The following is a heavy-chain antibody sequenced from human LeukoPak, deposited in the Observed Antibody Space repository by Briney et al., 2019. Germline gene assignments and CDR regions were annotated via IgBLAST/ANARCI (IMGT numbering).Heavy chain of an antibody. CDR2: ISGSGSII. D-gene: IGHD3-10*01. V-gene: IGHV3-48*03. J-gene: IGHJ4*02. CDR1: GFTFSSYE. CDR3: ARDPKTRTYYYGSGSH. Sequence: PGGSLRLSCAASGFTFSSYEMNWVRQAPGKGLEWVSYISGSGSIIYYADSVKGRFTISRDNAKNSLYLQMNSLRDEDTAVYYCARDPKTRTYYYGSGSHWGQGTLVTVSS.